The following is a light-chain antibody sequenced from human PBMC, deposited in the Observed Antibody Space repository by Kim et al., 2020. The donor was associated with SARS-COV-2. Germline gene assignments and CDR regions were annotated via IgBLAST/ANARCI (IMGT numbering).Light chain of an antibody. CDR3: QQYGHSPLT. J-gene: IGKJ4*01. V-gene: IGKV3-20*01. Sequence: EIVLTQSPGTVSLSPGERATLSCRTSQTIGNNYLGWYQQKPGQAPRLLIYDASRRATGIPDRFSGSGSGTDFTLTITRLEPEDFAVFYCQQYGHSPLTFGGGTKVDIK. CDR2: DAS. CDR1: QTIGNNY.